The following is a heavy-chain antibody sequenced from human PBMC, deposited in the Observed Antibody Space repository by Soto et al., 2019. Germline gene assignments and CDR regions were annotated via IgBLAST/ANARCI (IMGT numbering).Heavy chain of an antibody. CDR2: ISGSGGST. J-gene: IGHJ4*02. CDR3: AKDPSWNGWDSQSPVFDY. D-gene: IGHD1-1*01. CDR1: GFTFSSYA. V-gene: IGHV3-23*01. Sequence: GGSLRLSCAASGFTFSSYAMSWVRQAPGKGLEWVSAISGSGGSTYYADSVKGRFTISRDNSKNTLYLQMNSLRAEDTAVDYCAKDPSWNGWDSQSPVFDYWGQGTLVTVSS.